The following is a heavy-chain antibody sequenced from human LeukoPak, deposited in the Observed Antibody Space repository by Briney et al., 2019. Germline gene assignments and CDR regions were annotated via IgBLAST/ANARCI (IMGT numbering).Heavy chain of an antibody. CDR2: IYYSGST. J-gene: IGHJ5*02. Sequence: PSETLSLTCTVSGGSISSSSYYWGWIRQPPGKGLEWIGSIYYSGSTYYNPSLKSRVTISVDTSKNQFSLKLSSVTAADTAAYYCARNRAPFTLAWTPPGWFDPWGQGTLVTVSS. V-gene: IGHV4-39*01. D-gene: IGHD1-14*01. CDR1: GGSISSSSYY. CDR3: ARNRAPFTLAWTPPGWFDP.